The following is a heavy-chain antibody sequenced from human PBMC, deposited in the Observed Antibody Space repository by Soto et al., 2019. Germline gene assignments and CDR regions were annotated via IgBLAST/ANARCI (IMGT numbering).Heavy chain of an antibody. D-gene: IGHD3-9*01. Sequence: QVQLVQSGAEVKKPGSWVKVSCKASGGTFSGHAISWLRQAPGQGLEWMGGIIPFFKATNYAQKFQGRVTITADDSTSTAYVDLSSLRSEDTAVYYCARDVPLNYYDSTYQYYAMDVWGQGTTVTVSS. CDR2: IIPFFKAT. CDR3: ARDVPLNYYDSTYQYYAMDV. J-gene: IGHJ6*02. V-gene: IGHV1-69*01. CDR1: GGTFSGHA.